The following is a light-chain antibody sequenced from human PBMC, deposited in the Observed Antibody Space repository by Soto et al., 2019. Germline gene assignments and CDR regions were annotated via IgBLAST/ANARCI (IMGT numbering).Light chain of an antibody. CDR2: EVS. J-gene: IGLJ1*01. CDR1: SSDVGGYNS. V-gene: IGLV2-14*01. Sequence: QSVLTQPASVSGSPGQSITISCTGTSSDVGGYNSVSWYQHHPGKAPKLMIYEVSNWPSGVSNRFSGSKSGNTASLTISGLQAEDEADYYCSSYTSSSTLYVFGTGTKVTVL. CDR3: SSYTSSSTLYV.